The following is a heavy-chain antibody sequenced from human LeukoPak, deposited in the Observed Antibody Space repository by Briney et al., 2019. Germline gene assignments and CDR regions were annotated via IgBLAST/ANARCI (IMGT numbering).Heavy chain of an antibody. D-gene: IGHD3-22*01. V-gene: IGHV3-21*01. CDR1: GFTFSSYS. Sequence: PGGSLRLSCAASGFTFSSYSMNWVRQAPGKGLEWVSSISSSSSYIYHADSVKGRFTISRDNAKNSLYLQMNSLRAEDTAVYYCARDHPQDSSGYYYYYYGMDVWGQGTTVTVSS. J-gene: IGHJ6*02. CDR3: ARDHPQDSSGYYYYYYGMDV. CDR2: ISSSSSYI.